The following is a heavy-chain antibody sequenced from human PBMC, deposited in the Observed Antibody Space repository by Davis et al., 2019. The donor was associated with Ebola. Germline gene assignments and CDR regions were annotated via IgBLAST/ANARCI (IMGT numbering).Heavy chain of an antibody. CDR2: IIPILGIA. D-gene: IGHD3-10*01. Sequence: AASVKVSCKASGGTFSSYAISWVRQAPGQGLEWMGRIIPILGIANYAQKFQGRVTITADKSTSTAYMELSSLRSEDTAVYYCARETMVRGVIMYYFDYWGQGTLVTASS. CDR1: GGTFSSYA. J-gene: IGHJ4*02. V-gene: IGHV1-69*04. CDR3: ARETMVRGVIMYYFDY.